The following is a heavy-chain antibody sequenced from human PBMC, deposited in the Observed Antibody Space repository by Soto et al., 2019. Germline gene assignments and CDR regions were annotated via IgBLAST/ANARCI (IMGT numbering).Heavy chain of an antibody. CDR1: GFTFSSYV. J-gene: IGHJ4*02. CDR2: ISGTGGT. D-gene: IGHD2-15*01. V-gene: IGHV3-23*01. Sequence: EVQLWESGGGLVQPGGSLRLSCTVSGFTFSSYVMSWVRQAPGKGLEWVSAISGTGGTYYADSVKGRFTISRDNSKNALYLQVNSLRDEDTAVYYCAKDRRGAYCSGGTCYSPDYWGQGTLVIVSS. CDR3: AKDRRGAYCSGGTCYSPDY.